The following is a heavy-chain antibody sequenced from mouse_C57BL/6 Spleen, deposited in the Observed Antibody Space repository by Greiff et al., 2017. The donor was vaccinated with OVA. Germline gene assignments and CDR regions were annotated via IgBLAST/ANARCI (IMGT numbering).Heavy chain of an antibody. D-gene: IGHD2-3*01. CDR1: GYTFTSYW. CDR2: INPSNGGT. V-gene: IGHV1-53*01. J-gene: IGHJ2*01. Sequence: QVHVKQSGTELVKPGASVKLSCKASGYTFTSYWMHWVKQRPGQGLEWIGNINPSNGGTNYNEKFKSKATLTVDKSSSTAYMQLSSLTSEDSAVYYCARRIYDGYYEGAYFDYWGQGTTLTVSS. CDR3: ARRIYDGYYEGAYFDY.